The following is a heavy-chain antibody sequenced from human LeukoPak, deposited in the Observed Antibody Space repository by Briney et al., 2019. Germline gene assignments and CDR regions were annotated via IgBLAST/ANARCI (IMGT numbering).Heavy chain of an antibody. CDR3: AKVAHRGSSGWPLLIDY. CDR1: GFTFSTYA. Sequence: GGSLRLSCAASGFTFSTYAMSWVRHAPGEGLEWVSAISDSGGTTYYADSVKGRLTISRDNSKNTLYLQMNSPRAEDTAVYCCAKVAHRGSSGWPLLIDYWGQGTLVTVSS. D-gene: IGHD6-19*01. CDR2: ISDSGGTT. V-gene: IGHV3-23*01. J-gene: IGHJ4*02.